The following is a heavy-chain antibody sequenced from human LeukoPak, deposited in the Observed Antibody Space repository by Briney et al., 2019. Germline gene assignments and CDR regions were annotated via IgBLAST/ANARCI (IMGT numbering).Heavy chain of an antibody. CDR1: GGSISSSSYY. D-gene: IGHD6-6*01. V-gene: IGHV4-39*01. CDR3: ARLTASGIAARPMGFDY. J-gene: IGHJ4*02. Sequence: SETLSPTCTVSGGSISSSSYYWGWIRQPPGKGLEWIGSIYYSGSTYYNPSLKSRVTISVDTSKNQFSLKLSSVTAADTAVYYCARLTASGIAARPMGFDYWGQGTLVTVSS. CDR2: IYYSGST.